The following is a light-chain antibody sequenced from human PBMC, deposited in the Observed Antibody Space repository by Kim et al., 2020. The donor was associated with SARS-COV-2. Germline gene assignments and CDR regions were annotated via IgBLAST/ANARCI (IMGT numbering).Light chain of an antibody. CDR3: LLYYGGAYV. V-gene: IGLV7-43*01. J-gene: IGLJ1*01. CDR1: TGAVTSGYY. CDR2: STS. Sequence: GGTVTLTFADRTGAVTSGYYPNWFQQKPGQAPRALIYSTSNNHSFTPARFSGSLLGGKAALTLSDVQPEDEAEYYCLLYYGGAYVFGTGTKVTVL.